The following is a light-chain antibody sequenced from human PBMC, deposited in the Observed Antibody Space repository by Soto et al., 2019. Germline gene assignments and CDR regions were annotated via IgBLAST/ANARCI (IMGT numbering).Light chain of an antibody. CDR2: GAS. Sequence: PGEGATLSCRASQSVNSQFFAWHQQKPGQAPRLLIHGASNRAAGIPDRFSGSGSGTDFTLTISRLEPEDFAVYYCHQYGRSPRTFGQGTKVDIK. V-gene: IGKV3-20*01. CDR1: QSVNSQF. J-gene: IGKJ1*01. CDR3: HQYGRSPRT.